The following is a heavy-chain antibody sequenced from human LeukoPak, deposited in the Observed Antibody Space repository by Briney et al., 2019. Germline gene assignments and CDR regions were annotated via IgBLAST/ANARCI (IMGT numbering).Heavy chain of an antibody. CDR2: IYYSGTT. CDR3: ARGSIGGVGDYFDY. D-gene: IGHD3-16*01. CDR1: GASINAYY. V-gene: IGHV4-59*01. J-gene: IGHJ4*02. Sequence: SENLSLTCTVSGASINAYYWSWIRQPPGNGLVWIGYIYYSGTTSYNPSLKTRVTISVDTSKTQFSLKLSSVTAADTAVYYCARGSIGGVGDYFDYWGQGTLVTVSS.